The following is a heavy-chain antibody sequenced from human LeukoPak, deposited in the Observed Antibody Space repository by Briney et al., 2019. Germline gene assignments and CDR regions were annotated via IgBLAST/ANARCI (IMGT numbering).Heavy chain of an antibody. CDR3: AGTYYADYGTTYSLDY. D-gene: IGHD4/OR15-4a*01. J-gene: IGHJ4*02. CDR2: ISWSSGSI. Sequence: PGRSLRLSCAASGFTFDDYAMHWVRQAPGKGLEWVSGISWSSGSIGYADSVKGRFTISRDNAKNTLYLQMNSLGVEDTAVYYCAGTYYADYGTTYSLDYWGQGTLVTVSS. V-gene: IGHV3-9*01. CDR1: GFTFDDYA.